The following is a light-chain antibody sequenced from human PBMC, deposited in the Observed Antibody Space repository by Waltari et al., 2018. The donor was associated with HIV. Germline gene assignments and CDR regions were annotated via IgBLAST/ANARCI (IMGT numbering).Light chain of an antibody. J-gene: IGLJ1*01. CDR2: DVS. CDR3: SSYTSSSTYYV. Sequence: QSALTQPASVSGSPGQSIPISCTGTSSDVGGYNDVSWYQQHPGKAPKLMIYDVSNRPSGVSNRFSGSKSGNTASLTISGLQAEDEADYYCSSYTSSSTYYVFGTGTKVTVL. V-gene: IGLV2-14*01. CDR1: SSDVGGYND.